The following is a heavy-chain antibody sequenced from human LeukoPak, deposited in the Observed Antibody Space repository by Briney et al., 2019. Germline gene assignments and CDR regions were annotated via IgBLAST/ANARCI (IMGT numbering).Heavy chain of an antibody. Sequence: GASVKVSCKASGYTFSNDGISWVRQAPGQGLEWMGWISAYNGKTNYAQKLQGRVTMTTDTSTSTAYMELRSLRSDDTAVYYCARGWRQSWFDPWGQGTLVTVSS. D-gene: IGHD2-15*01. CDR3: ARGWRQSWFDP. J-gene: IGHJ5*02. CDR2: ISAYNGKT. V-gene: IGHV1-18*04. CDR1: GYTFSNDG.